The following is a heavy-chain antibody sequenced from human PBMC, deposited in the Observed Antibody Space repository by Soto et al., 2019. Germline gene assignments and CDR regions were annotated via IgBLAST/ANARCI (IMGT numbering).Heavy chain of an antibody. Sequence: GGSLRLSCAASGFTFSSYSMNWVRQAPGKGLEWVSYISSSSSTIYYADSVKGRFTISRDNAKNSLYLQMNSLRAEDTAVYYCARDHGVVVVPDHFDYWGQGTLVTVSS. J-gene: IGHJ4*02. D-gene: IGHD2-2*01. V-gene: IGHV3-48*01. CDR3: ARDHGVVVVPDHFDY. CDR2: ISSSSSTI. CDR1: GFTFSSYS.